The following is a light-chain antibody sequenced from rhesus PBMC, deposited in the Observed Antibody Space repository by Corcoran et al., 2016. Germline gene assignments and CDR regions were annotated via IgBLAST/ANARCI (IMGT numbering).Light chain of an antibody. CDR3: QQHDNSPRT. J-gene: IGKJ1*01. V-gene: IGKV1-69*01. CDR2: MAS. Sequence: DIQMTQSPSSLSASVGDRVTITCRASQGISNWLAWYQQKPGKAPKLLIYMASNLETGVPSRFSGSGSGTEFTLTISSLQPEDIATYDCQQHDNSPRTFGQGTKVEIK. CDR1: QGISNW.